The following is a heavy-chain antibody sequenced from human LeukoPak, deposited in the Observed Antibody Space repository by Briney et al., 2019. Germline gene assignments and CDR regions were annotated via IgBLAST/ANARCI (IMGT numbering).Heavy chain of an antibody. V-gene: IGHV4-59*01. CDR3: ARRMRDIVVVPAAMPFYYYYMDV. J-gene: IGHJ6*03. Sequence: SETLSLTCAVYGGSFSGYYWSWIRQSPGKGLEWIGYIHYSVTTNYNPSLRSRVTISVDTSKNQLSLKLTSVTAADTAVYYCARRMRDIVVVPAAMPFYYYYMDVWGKGTTVTISS. D-gene: IGHD2-2*01. CDR1: GGSFSGYY. CDR2: IHYSVTT.